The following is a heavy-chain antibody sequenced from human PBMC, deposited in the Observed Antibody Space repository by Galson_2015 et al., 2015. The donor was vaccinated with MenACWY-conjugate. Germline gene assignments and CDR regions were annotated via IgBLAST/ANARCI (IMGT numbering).Heavy chain of an antibody. Sequence: SLRLSCAASGFTFSSYGMSWVRQAPGKGLEWVSGISGRSGSTYYADSVTGRFTISRDNSKNTLYLQMNSLRAEDTAVYYCVKSSWVASGWGYFDYWGQGTLVTVSS. V-gene: IGHV3-23*01. D-gene: IGHD1-26*01. CDR3: VKSSWVASGWGYFDY. CDR2: ISGRSGST. J-gene: IGHJ4*02. CDR1: GFTFSSYG.